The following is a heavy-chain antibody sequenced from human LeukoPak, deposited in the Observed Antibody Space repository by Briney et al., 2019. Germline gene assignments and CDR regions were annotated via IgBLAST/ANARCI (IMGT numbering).Heavy chain of an antibody. CDR2: INPNSGGT. J-gene: IGHJ4*02. CDR1: GYTFTGYY. CDR3: AREIFGVVIVDY. V-gene: IGHV1-2*02. D-gene: IGHD3-3*01. Sequence: ASVKVSCKASGYTFTGYYMHWVRQAPGQGLEWMGWINPNSGGTNYAQKFQGRVTMTRDTSISTAYMELSRLRSDDTDVYYCAREIFGVVIVDYWGQGTLVTVSS.